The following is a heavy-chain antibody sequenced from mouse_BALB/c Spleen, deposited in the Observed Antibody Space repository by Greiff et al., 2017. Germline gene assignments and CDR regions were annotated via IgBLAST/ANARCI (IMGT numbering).Heavy chain of an antibody. CDR3: ARQGVSSWFAY. V-gene: IGHV5-12-2*01. CDR1: GFTFSSYT. Sequence: EVQVVESGGGLVQPGGSLKLSCAASGFTFSSYTMSWVRQTPEKRLEWVAYISNGGGSTYYPDTVKGRFTISRDNAKNTLYLQMSSLKSEDTAMYYCARQGVSSWFAYWGQGTLVTVSA. J-gene: IGHJ3*01. CDR2: ISNGGGST.